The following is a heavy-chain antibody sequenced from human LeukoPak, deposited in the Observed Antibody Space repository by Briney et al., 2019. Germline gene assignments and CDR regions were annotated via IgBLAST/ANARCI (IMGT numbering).Heavy chain of an antibody. CDR3: ARESGYYDSSGYVDY. D-gene: IGHD3-22*01. V-gene: IGHV3-11*01. Sequence: SGGSLRLSCAASGFTFSDYYMSWIRQAPGKGLEWVSYISSSGSTIYYADSVKGRFTISRGNAKNSLYLQMNSLRAEDTAVYYCARESGYYDSSGYVDYWGQGTLVTVSS. CDR1: GFTFSDYY. J-gene: IGHJ4*02. CDR2: ISSSGSTI.